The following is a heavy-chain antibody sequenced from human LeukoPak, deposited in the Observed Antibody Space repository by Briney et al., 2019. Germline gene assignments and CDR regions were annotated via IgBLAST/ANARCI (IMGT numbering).Heavy chain of an antibody. J-gene: IGHJ5*02. CDR1: GYTFTSYY. Sequence: ASVKVSCKASGYTFTSYYMHWVRQAPGQGLEWMGIINPSGGSTSYAQKFQGRVTMTRDMSTSTVYMELSSLRSEDTAVYYCARDWDTMVRGVIKTNWFDPWGQGTLVTVSS. D-gene: IGHD3-10*01. CDR3: ARDWDTMVRGVIKTNWFDP. V-gene: IGHV1-46*01. CDR2: INPSGGST.